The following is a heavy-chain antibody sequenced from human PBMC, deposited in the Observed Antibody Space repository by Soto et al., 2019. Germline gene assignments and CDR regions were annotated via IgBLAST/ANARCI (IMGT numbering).Heavy chain of an antibody. J-gene: IGHJ6*02. Sequence: SETLSLNCAVYGGSFSGYYWSWIRQPPGKGLEWIGEINHSGSTNYNPSLKSRVTISVDTSKNQFSLKLSSVTAADTAVYYCARGRRSVFLEALFYYYGMDVWGQGTTVTVSS. V-gene: IGHV4-34*01. CDR1: GGSFSGYY. D-gene: IGHD3-3*01. CDR2: INHSGST. CDR3: ARGRRSVFLEALFYYYGMDV.